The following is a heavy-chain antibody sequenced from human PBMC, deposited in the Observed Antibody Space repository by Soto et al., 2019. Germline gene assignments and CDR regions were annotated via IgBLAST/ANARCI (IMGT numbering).Heavy chain of an antibody. J-gene: IGHJ6*02. CDR2: IYHSGST. V-gene: IGHV4-4*02. CDR1: GGSISSSNW. D-gene: IGHD6-19*01. CDR3: ARPNQYSSGPRGGMDV. Sequence: QVQLQESGPGLVKPSGTLSLTCAVSGGSISSSNWWSWVRQPPGKGLEWIGEIYHSGSTNYNPSLQSRVTISVDKSKNQFSLKLSSVTAADTAVYYCARPNQYSSGPRGGMDVWGQGTTVTVSS.